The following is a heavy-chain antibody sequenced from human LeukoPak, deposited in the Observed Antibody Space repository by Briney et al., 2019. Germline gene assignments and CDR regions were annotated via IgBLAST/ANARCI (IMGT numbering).Heavy chain of an antibody. V-gene: IGHV3-23*01. CDR3: AKVSLGIDDY. CDR2: ISGSGGST. J-gene: IGHJ4*02. D-gene: IGHD7-27*01. CDR1: GFTFSSYA. Sequence: GGSLRLSCAASGFTFSSYAMSWLRQAPGKGLEWVSAISGSGGSTYYADSVKGRFTSSRDNYKNTLYLQMNSLRAEDTAVYYCAKVSLGIDDYWGQGTLVTVSS.